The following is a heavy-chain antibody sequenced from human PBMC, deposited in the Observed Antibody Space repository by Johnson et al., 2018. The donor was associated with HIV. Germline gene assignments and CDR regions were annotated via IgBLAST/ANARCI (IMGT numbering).Heavy chain of an antibody. Sequence: VQLVESGGGLVQPGGSLRLSCAASGITVSSNYMTWVRQAPGKGLEWVSVISSGADTWYAGSVTGRFTISRDNAKNTLYLQMNSLRAEDTAVYYCASGVYSSSWSWDVAFDIWGQGTMVTVSS. D-gene: IGHD6-13*01. V-gene: IGHV3-66*01. J-gene: IGHJ3*02. CDR3: ASGVYSSSWSWDVAFDI. CDR2: ISSGADT. CDR1: GITVSSNY.